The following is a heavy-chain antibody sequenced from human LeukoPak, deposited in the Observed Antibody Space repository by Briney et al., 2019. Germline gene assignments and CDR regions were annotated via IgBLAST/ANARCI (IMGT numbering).Heavy chain of an antibody. Sequence: PSETLSLTCTVSGGSISSSSYYWGWIRQPPGKGLEWIGYIYYSGSTNYNPSLKSRVTISVDTSKNQFSLKLSSVTAADTAVYYCARGYSGYPWTPNFYYYYYYMDVWGKGTTVTISS. J-gene: IGHJ6*03. CDR1: GGSISSSSYY. D-gene: IGHD5-12*01. CDR3: ARGYSGYPWTPNFYYYYYYMDV. CDR2: IYYSGST. V-gene: IGHV4-61*05.